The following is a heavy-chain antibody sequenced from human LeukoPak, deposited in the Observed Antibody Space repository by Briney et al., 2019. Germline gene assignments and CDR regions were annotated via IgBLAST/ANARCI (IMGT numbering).Heavy chain of an antibody. J-gene: IGHJ3*02. CDR3: ARPATYFESLDAFDI. D-gene: IGHD3-9*01. CDR1: GGSFSGYS. Sequence: PPETLSLTCAVYGGSFSGYSWTWIRQPPGKGLEWIGEINHSGTTNYNSSLKSRVTISLDTSKTHFSLRLTSVTAADTAVYYCARPATYFESLDAFDIWGQGTMVTVS. V-gene: IGHV4-34*01. CDR2: INHSGTT.